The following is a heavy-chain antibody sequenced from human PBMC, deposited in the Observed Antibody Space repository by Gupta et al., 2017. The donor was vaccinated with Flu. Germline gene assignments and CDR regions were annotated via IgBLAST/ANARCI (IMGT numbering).Heavy chain of an antibody. CDR2: ISSNGGST. CDR1: GFTFSSYA. J-gene: IGHJ4*02. Sequence: EVQLVESGGGLVQPGGSLRLSCAASGFTFSSYAMPWCRQPPGKGLKYVSAISSNGGSTYYANSAKGRFTISRDNSKNTLYLQMGSLRAEDMAVYYCAREGDYGDYGSRVFDYWGQGTLVTVSS. D-gene: IGHD4-17*01. CDR3: AREGDYGDYGSRVFDY. V-gene: IGHV3-64*01.